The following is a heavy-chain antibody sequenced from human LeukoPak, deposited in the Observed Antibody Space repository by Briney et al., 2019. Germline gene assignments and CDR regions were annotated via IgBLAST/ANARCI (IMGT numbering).Heavy chain of an antibody. CDR3: ARETRTDYGDYFDY. Sequence: GGSLRLSCTVSGFTVSSNSMSWIRQAPGKGLEWVSYISSSGSTIYYADSVKGRFTISRDNAKNSLYLQMNSLRAEDTAVYYCARETRTDYGDYFDYWGQGTLVTVSS. V-gene: IGHV3-11*04. J-gene: IGHJ4*02. CDR1: GFTVSSNS. D-gene: IGHD4-17*01. CDR2: ISSSGSTI.